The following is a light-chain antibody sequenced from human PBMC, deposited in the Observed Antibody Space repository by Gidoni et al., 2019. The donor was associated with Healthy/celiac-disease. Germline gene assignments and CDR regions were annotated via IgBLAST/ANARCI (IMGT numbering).Light chain of an antibody. CDR2: EVS. J-gene: IGLJ1*01. V-gene: IGLV2-14*01. CDR1: SSDVGAYNY. CDR3: SSYTSSSTYV. Sequence: HSALTQPASVSGSPGQSITIPPTGTSSDVGAYNYVSWYQQHPGKAPKLIIYEVSNRPSGVPDRFSGSKSGNTASLTISGLQAEDEADYYCSSYTSSSTYVFGTGTKVTVL.